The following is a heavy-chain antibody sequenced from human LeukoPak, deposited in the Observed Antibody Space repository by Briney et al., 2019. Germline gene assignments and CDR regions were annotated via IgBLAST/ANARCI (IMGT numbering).Heavy chain of an antibody. Sequence: GASVKVSCKVSGYTFTDYYMHWVQQAPGKGLEWMGLVDPEDGETIYAEKFQGRVTITADTSTDTAYMELSSLRSEDTAVYYCATRSYCSSTGRRGYFDYWGQGTLVTVSS. CDR3: ATRSYCSSTGRRGYFDY. CDR1: GYTFTDYY. D-gene: IGHD2-2*01. J-gene: IGHJ4*02. V-gene: IGHV1-69-2*01. CDR2: VDPEDGET.